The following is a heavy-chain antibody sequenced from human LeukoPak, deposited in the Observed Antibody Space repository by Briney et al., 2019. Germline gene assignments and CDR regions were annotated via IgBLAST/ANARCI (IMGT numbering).Heavy chain of an antibody. CDR1: GFGFRSYT. CDR3: ARDTSSNY. V-gene: IGHV3-21*01. CDR2: ISSSSSYI. J-gene: IGHJ4*02. Sequence: PGGSLRLSCAASGFGFRSYTMNWVRQAPGKGLEWVSSISSSSSYIYYADSVKGRFTISRDNARNSLYLQMNSLRAEDTAVYYCARDTSSNYWGQGTLVTVSS.